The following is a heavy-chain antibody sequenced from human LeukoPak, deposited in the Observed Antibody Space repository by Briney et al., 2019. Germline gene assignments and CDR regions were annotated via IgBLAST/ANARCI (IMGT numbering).Heavy chain of an antibody. Sequence: GESLKISWKGSGYSFTSYWIGWVRQMPGKGLEWMGIIYPGDPDTRYSPSFQGQVTISADKSISTAYLQWSSLKASDTAMYYCARTYYYDSSGYWASNAFDIWGQGTMVTVSS. CDR3: ARTYYYDSSGYWASNAFDI. V-gene: IGHV5-51*01. D-gene: IGHD3-22*01. CDR2: IYPGDPDT. CDR1: GYSFTSYW. J-gene: IGHJ3*02.